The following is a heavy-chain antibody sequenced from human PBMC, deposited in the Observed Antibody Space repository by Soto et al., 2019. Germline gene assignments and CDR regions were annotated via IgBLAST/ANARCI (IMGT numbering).Heavy chain of an antibody. CDR1: GFTFSSYA. J-gene: IGHJ6*03. Sequence: WGSLRLSCAASGFTFSSYAMHWVRQAPGKGLEYVSAISSNGGSTYYANSVKGRFTISRDNSKNTLYLQMGSLRAEDMAVYYCARDMDYDFWSGRGGYYYYMDVWGKGTTVTVSS. CDR3: ARDMDYDFWSGRGGYYYYMDV. V-gene: IGHV3-64*01. CDR2: ISSNGGST. D-gene: IGHD3-3*01.